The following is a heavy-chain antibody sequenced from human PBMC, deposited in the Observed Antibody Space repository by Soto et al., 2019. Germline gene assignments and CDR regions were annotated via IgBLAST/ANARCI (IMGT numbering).Heavy chain of an antibody. Sequence: QVQLVESGGGVVQPGRSLRLSCAASGFSFSSYAMHWVRQAPGKGLEWVGVISYDGSNKYYADSVKGRFTISRDNSKNTLYLQMNSRRAEDTAVYYCARETVRTFDYWGQGTLVTVSS. CDR2: ISYDGSNK. D-gene: IGHD3-16*01. CDR3: ARETVRTFDY. V-gene: IGHV3-30-3*01. CDR1: GFSFSSYA. J-gene: IGHJ4*02.